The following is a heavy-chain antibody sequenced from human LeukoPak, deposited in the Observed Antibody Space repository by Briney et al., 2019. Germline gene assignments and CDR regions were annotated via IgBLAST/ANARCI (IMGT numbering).Heavy chain of an antibody. D-gene: IGHD2-2*01. V-gene: IGHV4-30-4*01. CDR1: GGSISSADYY. Sequence: SETLSLTCTVSGGSISSADYYWSWIRQPPGKGLEWIGYIYYSGSTYYNPSLKSRVSISVDTSENQFSLKLSSVTAADTAVYYCARHFVGYCGSTSCSALYFDYWGQGTLVTVSS. J-gene: IGHJ4*02. CDR2: IYYSGST. CDR3: ARHFVGYCGSTSCSALYFDY.